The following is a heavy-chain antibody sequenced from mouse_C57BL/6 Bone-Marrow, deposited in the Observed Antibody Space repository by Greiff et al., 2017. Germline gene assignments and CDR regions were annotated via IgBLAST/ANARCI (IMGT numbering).Heavy chain of an antibody. Sequence: VQLQQPGAELVMPGASVKLSCKASGYTFTSYWMHWVKQRPGQGLEWIGEIDPSDSYTNYNHTFQGKSTLTVHKSSSTAYMQLSSLTSEDSAVYYCARERNYGNDYWGQGTTLTVSS. CDR1: GYTFTSYW. D-gene: IGHD2-1*01. CDR2: IDPSDSYT. J-gene: IGHJ2*01. V-gene: IGHV1-69*01. CDR3: ARERNYGNDY.